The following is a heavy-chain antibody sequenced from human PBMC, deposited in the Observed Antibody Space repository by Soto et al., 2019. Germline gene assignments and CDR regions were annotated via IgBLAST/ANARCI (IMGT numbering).Heavy chain of an antibody. D-gene: IGHD3-16*02. CDR3: ARDGGGEGLRLGELSLYQWLLGY. Sequence: QVQLVQSGAEVKKPGSSVKVSCKASGGTFSSYAISWVRQAPGQGLEWMGGIIPIFGTANYAQKFQGRVTITADESPSSAYVVLGSVRSVDTAVYYCARDGGGEGLRLGELSLYQWLLGYWGQGTLVTVSS. CDR1: GGTFSSYA. V-gene: IGHV1-69*12. CDR2: IIPIFGTA. J-gene: IGHJ4*02.